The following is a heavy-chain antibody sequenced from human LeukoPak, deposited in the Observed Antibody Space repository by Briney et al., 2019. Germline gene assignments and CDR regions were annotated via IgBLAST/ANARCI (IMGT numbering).Heavy chain of an antibody. Sequence: SETLSLTCTVSGDSISSGSYYWNWIRQSAGKGLEFIGRLYTSGSISYNPSLRGRVTISADTSKNQFALEMTSVTAADTAVYYCGARDYFDYWGQGTLVTVSS. CDR3: GARDYFDY. CDR2: LYTSGSI. V-gene: IGHV4-61*02. CDR1: GDSISSGSYY. J-gene: IGHJ4*02.